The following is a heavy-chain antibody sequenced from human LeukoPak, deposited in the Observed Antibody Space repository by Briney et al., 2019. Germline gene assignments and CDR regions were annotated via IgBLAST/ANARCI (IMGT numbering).Heavy chain of an antibody. CDR2: INHSGST. D-gene: IGHD2-2*01. CDR3: ARRTRYYYYYGMDV. J-gene: IGHJ6*02. V-gene: IGHV4-34*01. CDR1: GGSFSGYY. Sequence: SETLSLTCAVYGGSFSGYYWSWIRQPPGKGLEWIGEINHSGSTNYNPSLKSRVTISVDTSKNQFSLKLSSVTAADTAVYYCARRTRYYYYYGMDVWGQGTTVTVSS.